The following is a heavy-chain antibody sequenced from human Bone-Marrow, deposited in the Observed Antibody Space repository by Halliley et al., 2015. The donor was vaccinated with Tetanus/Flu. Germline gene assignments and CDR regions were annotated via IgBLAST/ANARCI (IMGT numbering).Heavy chain of an antibody. V-gene: IGHV3-74*01. CDR2: IRSDGSSA. Sequence: APGKGLVWVSRIRSDGSSASYADSVKGRYTISRDNAKNTLYLQMNSLRADDTAVYYCATLPPGYWGPGTLVTVSS. CDR3: ATLPPGY. J-gene: IGHJ4*02.